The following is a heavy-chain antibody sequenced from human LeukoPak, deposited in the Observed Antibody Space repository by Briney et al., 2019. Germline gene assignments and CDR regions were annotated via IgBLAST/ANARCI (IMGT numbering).Heavy chain of an antibody. V-gene: IGHV3-23*01. Sequence: GGSLRLSCAASGFTFSSYGMSWVRQAPGKGLEWVSAISGSGGSTSYADSVQGRFTISRDNAKNTLYLQMNSLRAEDTALYYCAKVACSGDSCAHYYYYMDVWGKGTTVTVSS. CDR1: GFTFSSYG. CDR2: ISGSGGST. CDR3: AKVACSGDSCAHYYYYMDV. J-gene: IGHJ6*03. D-gene: IGHD2-15*01.